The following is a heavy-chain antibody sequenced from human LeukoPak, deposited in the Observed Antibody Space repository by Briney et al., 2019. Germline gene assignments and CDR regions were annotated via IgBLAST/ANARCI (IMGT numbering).Heavy chain of an antibody. Sequence: PSETLSLTCAVYGASFSDFHWTWIRQSQGKGLEWIGEINHNNYNPSLKSRVTISLDTSKNQISLNLTSVTAADTAVYYCARGRRAFYQTRGNRFYYYMDVWGKGTTVIVSS. CDR1: GASFSDFH. CDR3: ARGRRAFYQTRGNRFYYYMDV. D-gene: IGHD2/OR15-2a*01. CDR2: INHN. J-gene: IGHJ6*03. V-gene: IGHV4-34*01.